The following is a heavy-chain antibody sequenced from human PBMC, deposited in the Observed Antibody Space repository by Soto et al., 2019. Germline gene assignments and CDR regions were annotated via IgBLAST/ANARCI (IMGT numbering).Heavy chain of an antibody. Sequence: PETLSLTCTVSGGSISTNYWSWIRQPPGKGLEWIGYIYYTGSTTYNPSLKSRVTISVDTSKNQFSLKLSSVTAADTAVYYCAKKSSSWCFDPWGQGTLVTVS. J-gene: IGHJ5*02. CDR3: AKKSSSWCFDP. V-gene: IGHV4-59*01. D-gene: IGHD6-13*01. CDR2: IYYTGST. CDR1: GGSISTNY.